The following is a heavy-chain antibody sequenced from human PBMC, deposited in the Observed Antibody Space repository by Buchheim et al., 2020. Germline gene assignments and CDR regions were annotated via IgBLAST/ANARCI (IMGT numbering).Heavy chain of an antibody. D-gene: IGHD3-3*01. Sequence: QLQLQESGPGLVKPSETLSLTCTVSGGSISSSSYYWGWIRQPPGKGLEWIGSIYYSGSTYYNPSLKSRVTISVVTSKNQFSLKLSSVTAADTAVYYCARVVPHYDFWSGFDYYYGMDVWGQGTT. CDR1: GGSISSSSYY. CDR2: IYYSGST. J-gene: IGHJ6*02. V-gene: IGHV4-39*07. CDR3: ARVVPHYDFWSGFDYYYGMDV.